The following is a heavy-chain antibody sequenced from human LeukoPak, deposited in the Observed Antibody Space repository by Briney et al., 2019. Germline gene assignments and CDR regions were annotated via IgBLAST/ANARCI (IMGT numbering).Heavy chain of an antibody. CDR3: AKDRYSSGWGAACDI. D-gene: IGHD6-19*01. J-gene: IGHJ3*02. CDR2: ISYDGSNK. Sequence: GGSLRLSCAASGFTFSDSGMHWVRQAPGKGLEWAALISYDGSNKYYADSVKGRFTISRSNSKNILYLQMNSLRPEDTAVYYCAKDRYSSGWGAACDIWGQGTMVTVSS. CDR1: GFTFSDSG. V-gene: IGHV3-30*18.